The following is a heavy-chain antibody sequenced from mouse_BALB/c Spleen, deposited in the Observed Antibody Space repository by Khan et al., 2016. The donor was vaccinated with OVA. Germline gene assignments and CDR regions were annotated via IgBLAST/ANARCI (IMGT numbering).Heavy chain of an antibody. CDR1: GYTFTDYV. CDR2: ISTYNGYI. Sequence: QVQLKESGPEVVRPGVSVKISCKGSGYTFTDYVMHWVKQSHAKSLEWIGLISTYNGYINYNQMLKGKTIMTVDKSSSTAYMELARLTSEDSAIYYCARGSDGFDYWGQGTTLTVSS. CDR3: ARGSDGFDY. J-gene: IGHJ2*01. V-gene: IGHV1S137*01. D-gene: IGHD2-13*01.